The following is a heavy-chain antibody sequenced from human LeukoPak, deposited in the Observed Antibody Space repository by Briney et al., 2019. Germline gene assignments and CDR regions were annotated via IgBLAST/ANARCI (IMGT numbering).Heavy chain of an antibody. V-gene: IGHV1-69*05. CDR2: IIPIFVTA. CDR1: GGTFSSYA. Sequence: ASVKVSCKASGGTFSSYAISWVRQAPGQGLEWMGGIIPIFVTANYAQKFQGRVTITTDESTCTAYMELSSLRSEDTAVYYCARDRYSSSWYDYWGQGTLVTVSS. CDR3: ARDRYSSSWYDY. J-gene: IGHJ4*02. D-gene: IGHD6-13*01.